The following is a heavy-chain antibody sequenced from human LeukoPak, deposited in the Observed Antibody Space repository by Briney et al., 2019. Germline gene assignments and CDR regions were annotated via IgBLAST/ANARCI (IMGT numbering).Heavy chain of an antibody. CDR2: ISGSGGNT. V-gene: IGHV3-23*01. CDR1: GFTFSSFA. CDR3: AKGRKHCATNVCYTLDY. D-gene: IGHD2-8*01. Sequence: GGSLRLSCAASGFTFSSFAMNWVRQAPGKGLEWVSTISGSGGNTNYADSVKGWFTISRDNSKNTLYLQMNSLRAEDTAIYSCAKGRKHCATNVCYTLDYWGQGTLVTVSS. J-gene: IGHJ4*02.